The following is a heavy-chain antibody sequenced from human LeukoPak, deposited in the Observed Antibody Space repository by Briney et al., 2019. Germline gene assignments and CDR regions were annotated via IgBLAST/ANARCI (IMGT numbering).Heavy chain of an antibody. CDR1: RYTFTGYY. J-gene: IGHJ4*02. D-gene: IGHD4-17*01. CDR2: INPNSGGT. CDR3: ATSTVTYLYYFDD. Sequence: ASVKVSCKASRYTFTGYYMHWVRQAPGQGLEWMGWINPNSGGTNYAQQFQGRVTMTRDTSLSTAYIELSRLGTDDTAVYSCATSTVTYLYYFDDWGQGTLVTVSS. V-gene: IGHV1-2*02.